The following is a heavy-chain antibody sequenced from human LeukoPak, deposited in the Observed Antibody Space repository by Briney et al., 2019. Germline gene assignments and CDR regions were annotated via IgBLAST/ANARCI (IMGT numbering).Heavy chain of an antibody. Sequence: GSLRLSCAASGFTFSSYAMHWIRQPPGKGLEWIGSIYYSGSTYYNPSLKSRVTISVDTSKNQFSLKLSSVTAADTAVYYCARDRPHSHYYDSSGYSEMGGDYWGQGTLVTVSS. CDR1: GFTFSSYA. CDR2: IYYSGST. J-gene: IGHJ4*02. CDR3: ARDRPHSHYYDSSGYSEMGGDY. D-gene: IGHD3-22*01. V-gene: IGHV4-39*07.